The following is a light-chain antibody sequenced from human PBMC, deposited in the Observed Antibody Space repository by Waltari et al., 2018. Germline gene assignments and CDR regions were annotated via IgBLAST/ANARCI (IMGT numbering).Light chain of an antibody. CDR2: GAS. CDR1: QSVSKN. Sequence: EIVMTQSPATLSVYPGDRATLSCRASQSVSKNLAWFQHKPGQAPRLLISGASTRAAGIPARFSGSGSGADFTLTISSLQSEDFALYYCQQYNSWPLTFGGGTKVEIK. J-gene: IGKJ4*01. V-gene: IGKV3-15*01. CDR3: QQYNSWPLT.